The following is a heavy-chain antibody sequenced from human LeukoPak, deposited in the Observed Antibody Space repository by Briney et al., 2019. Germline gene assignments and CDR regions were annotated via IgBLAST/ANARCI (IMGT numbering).Heavy chain of an antibody. CDR3: AREEYSSSSGKDY. CDR1: GFTFSSYS. D-gene: IGHD6-6*01. V-gene: IGHV3-48*01. J-gene: IGHJ4*02. CDR2: ISSSSSTI. Sequence: GGSLRLSCAASGFTFSSYSMNWVRQAPGKGLEWVSYISSSSSTIYYADSVKGRFTISRDNAKNSLYLQMNSLRAEDMAVYYCAREEYSSSSGKDYWGQGTLVTVSS.